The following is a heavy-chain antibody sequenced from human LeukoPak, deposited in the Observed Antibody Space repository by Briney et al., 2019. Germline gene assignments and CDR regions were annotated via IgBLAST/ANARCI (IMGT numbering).Heavy chain of an antibody. J-gene: IGHJ4*02. CDR2: INHSGST. Sequence: SETLSLTCAVYGGSFSAYYWSWIRQPPGKGLEWIGEINHSGSTNYNPSLKSRVTISVDKSKNQFSLKLSSVTAADTAVYYCARVRGDSPRMTSWGFLDYWGQGTLVTVSS. D-gene: IGHD4-17*01. CDR3: ARVRGDSPRMTSWGFLDY. CDR1: GGSFSAYY. V-gene: IGHV4-34*01.